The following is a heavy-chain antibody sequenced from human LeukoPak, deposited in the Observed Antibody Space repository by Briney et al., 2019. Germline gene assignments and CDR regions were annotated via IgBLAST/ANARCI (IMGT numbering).Heavy chain of an antibody. CDR3: STTHYNFADIDH. Sequence: PGGSLRLSCAASGFTFSDSYMSWIRQAPGKGLEWVSDISSSGSTIYYADSVKGRFTISRDNAKNSLYLQMNSLKTEDTAVYYCSTTHYNFADIDHWGQGTLVTVSS. V-gene: IGHV3-11*01. CDR2: ISSSGSTI. CDR1: GFTFSDSY. J-gene: IGHJ4*02. D-gene: IGHD3-3*01.